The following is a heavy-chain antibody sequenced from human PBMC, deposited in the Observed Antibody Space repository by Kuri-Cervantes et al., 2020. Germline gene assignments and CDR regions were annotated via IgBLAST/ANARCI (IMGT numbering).Heavy chain of an antibody. Sequence: LSLTCAASGFTFSSYAMSWVRQAPGKGLEWVSAISGSGGSTYYADSVKGRFTISRDNSKNTLYLQMNSVRAEDAAVYYCAKGWGYCSSASCYGEYYYYMDVWGKGTTVTVSS. D-gene: IGHD2-2*01. CDR2: ISGSGGST. V-gene: IGHV3-23*01. CDR3: AKGWGYCSSASCYGEYYYYMDV. J-gene: IGHJ6*03. CDR1: GFTFSSYA.